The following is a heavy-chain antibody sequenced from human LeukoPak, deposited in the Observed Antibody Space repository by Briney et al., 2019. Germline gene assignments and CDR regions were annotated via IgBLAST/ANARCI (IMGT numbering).Heavy chain of an antibody. CDR1: GYTFTGYY. CDR2: INPNSGGT. D-gene: IGHD3-22*01. Sequence: ASVKVSCKASGYTFTGYYMHWVRQAPGQGLEWMGRINPNSGGTNYAQKFQGRVTMTRDTSISTAYMELSRLRSDDTAVYYCARYVGYSSGYYPLDYWGQGTLVTVSS. J-gene: IGHJ4*02. CDR3: ARYVGYSSGYYPLDY. V-gene: IGHV1-2*06.